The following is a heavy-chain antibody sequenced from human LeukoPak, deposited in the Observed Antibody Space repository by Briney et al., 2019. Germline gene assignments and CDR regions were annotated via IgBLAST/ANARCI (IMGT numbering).Heavy chain of an antibody. Sequence: GGSLRLSCAASGFTFRSYNMNWVRQAPGKRPEWVSSISSSSSYIYYADSVKGRFTISRDNAKNSLYLQMNSLRAEDTALYYCARGASRADYWGRGTLVTVSS. J-gene: IGHJ4*02. V-gene: IGHV3-21*01. CDR2: ISSSSSYI. CDR1: GFTFRSYN. CDR3: ARGASRADY.